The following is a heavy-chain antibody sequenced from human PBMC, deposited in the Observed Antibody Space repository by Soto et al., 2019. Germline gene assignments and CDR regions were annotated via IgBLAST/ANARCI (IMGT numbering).Heavy chain of an antibody. D-gene: IGHD3-10*01. CDR2: TRSKAYGGTT. J-gene: IGHJ6*02. CDR3: TRGTELAEDYYYGMDV. CDR1: GFTFGDYA. V-gene: IGHV3-49*03. Sequence: PGGSLRLSCTAFGFTFGDYAMSWFRQAPGKGLERVGFTRSKAYGGTTEYAASVKGRFTISRDDSKSIAYLQMNSLKTEDTAVYYCTRGTELAEDYYYGMDVWGQGTTVTVSS.